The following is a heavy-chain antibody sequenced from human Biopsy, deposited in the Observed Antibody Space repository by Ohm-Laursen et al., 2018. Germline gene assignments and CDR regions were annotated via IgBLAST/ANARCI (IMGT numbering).Heavy chain of an antibody. CDR2: ISSSGATI. CDR1: GFTFSDHH. CDR3: ARARDDFVVVPAAFFDF. J-gene: IGHJ4*02. Sequence: GSLRLSCAASGFTFSDHHMAWVRQAPGKGLEWPSYISSSGATIKYADSVKGRFTISRDNAKNSLYLRMNSLRAEDTAVYFCARARDDFVVVPAAFFDFWGQGTLVTVSS. D-gene: IGHD2-15*01. V-gene: IGHV3-11*01.